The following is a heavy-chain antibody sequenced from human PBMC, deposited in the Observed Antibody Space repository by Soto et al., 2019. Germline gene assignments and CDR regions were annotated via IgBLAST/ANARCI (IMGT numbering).Heavy chain of an antibody. V-gene: IGHV4-34*01. J-gene: IGHJ5*02. CDR2: INRSGST. D-gene: IGHD3-16*01. Sequence: QVQLQQWGAGLLKPSETLSLTCAVYGGSISSYYWSWIRQPPGKGLEWIGEINRSGSTNYIPSLKSRVIISVDTSTNQFSLKLSSVPAADTAVYYCARGLRGGDATWGQGTLVTVSS. CDR3: ARGLRGGDAT. CDR1: GGSISSYY.